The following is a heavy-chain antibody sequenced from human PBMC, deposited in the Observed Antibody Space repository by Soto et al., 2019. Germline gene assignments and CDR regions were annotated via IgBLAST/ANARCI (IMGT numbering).Heavy chain of an antibody. D-gene: IGHD2-15*01. J-gene: IGHJ5*02. CDR3: ARRPGYCSGGSCYLGGVNWFDP. V-gene: IGHV4-34*01. CDR1: GGSFSGYY. Sequence: QVQLQQWGAGLLKPSETLSLTCAVYGGSFSGYYWSWIRQPPGKGLEWIGEINHSGSTNYNPSLKSRVTISVDTSKNQFSLKLSSVTAADTAVYYCARRPGYCSGGSCYLGGVNWFDPWGQGTLVTVSS. CDR2: INHSGST.